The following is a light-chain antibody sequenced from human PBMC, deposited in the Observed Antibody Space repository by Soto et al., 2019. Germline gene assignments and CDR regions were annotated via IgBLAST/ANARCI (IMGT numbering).Light chain of an antibody. CDR3: QHYNSYPEA. J-gene: IGKJ1*01. CDR1: QTISSW. CDR2: KAS. Sequence: DIQVTQSPSTLSGSVGDRVTITCRASQTISSWLAWYQQKPGKAPKLLIYKASTLKSGVPPRFSGSGSGTEFTLTISSLQPDDFATYYCQHYNSYPEAFGQGTKVDIK. V-gene: IGKV1-5*03.